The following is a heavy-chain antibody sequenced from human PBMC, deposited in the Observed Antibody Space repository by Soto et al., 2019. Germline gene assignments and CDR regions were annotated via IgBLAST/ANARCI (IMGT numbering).Heavy chain of an antibody. CDR3: ARSGSSWNLREFDY. D-gene: IGHD6-13*01. CDR2: ISVYNGNT. CDR1: DYTFTSYG. J-gene: IGHJ4*02. V-gene: IGHV1-18*01. Sequence: ASVKVSCNASDYTFTSYGIIWVRQAPGQGLEWIGWISVYNGNTNYAQKFRGRVTMTTDISTTTAYMEMRSLRSDDTAVYYCARSGSSWNLREFDYWGQGTLVTVSS.